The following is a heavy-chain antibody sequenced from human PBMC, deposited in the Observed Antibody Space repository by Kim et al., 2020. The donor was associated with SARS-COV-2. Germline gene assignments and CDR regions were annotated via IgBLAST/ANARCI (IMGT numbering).Heavy chain of an antibody. CDR1: GYSFTTYW. CDR2: INPGDSDT. V-gene: IGHV5-51*01. CDR3: ARATGYSSRWEAQYYFDY. Sequence: GESLKISCKGSGYSFTTYWIGWVRQMPGKGLEWMGIINPGDSDTRYSPSFQGQVTISADKSISTAYVQWSSLKASDTAMYYCARATGYSSRWEAQYYFDYWGQGTLVTVSS. D-gene: IGHD6-13*01. J-gene: IGHJ4*02.